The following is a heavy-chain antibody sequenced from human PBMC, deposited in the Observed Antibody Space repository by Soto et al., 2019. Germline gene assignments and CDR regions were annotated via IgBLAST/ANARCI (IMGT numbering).Heavy chain of an antibody. CDR3: ARDSHYDLSTGYLGLDY. V-gene: IGHV4-31*03. CDR2: IYYSGST. Sequence: SETLSLTCTVSGGSISSGGYYWSWIRQHPGKGLEWIGYIYYSGSTYYNPSLKSRATVSIDASKNQFPLRLTSVTAADTAIYFCARDSHYDLSTGYLGLDYWSQGNLVTVSS. D-gene: IGHD3-9*01. J-gene: IGHJ4*02. CDR1: GGSISSGGYY.